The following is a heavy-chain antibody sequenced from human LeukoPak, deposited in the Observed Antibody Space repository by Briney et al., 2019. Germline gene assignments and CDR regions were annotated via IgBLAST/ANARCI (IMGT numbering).Heavy chain of an antibody. V-gene: IGHV1-69*13. D-gene: IGHD6-13*01. CDR1: GCTFSSYA. CDR3: ARTRIAAATPTPDFFDY. J-gene: IGHJ4*02. CDR2: LIPIFGTS. Sequence: SVKVSCKASGCTFSSYAISWVRQAPGQGLEWMGGLIPIFGTSNYAQKFQGRVTITADESTSTAYMELSSLRSEDTAVYYCARTRIAAATPTPDFFDYWGQGTLVTVSS.